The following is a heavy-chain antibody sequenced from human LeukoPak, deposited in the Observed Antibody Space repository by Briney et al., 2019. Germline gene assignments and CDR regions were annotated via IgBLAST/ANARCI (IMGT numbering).Heavy chain of an antibody. V-gene: IGHV4-4*02. Sequence: SETLSLTCAVSGGSISNINWWTWVRQPPGKGLEWIGEIYYSGSTNYNPSLKSRVTISIDKSKNQFSLKLSSVTAADTAVYYCARHLGDSSGYYYYWGQGTLVTVSS. CDR1: GGSISNINW. CDR3: ARHLGDSSGYYYY. J-gene: IGHJ4*02. CDR2: IYYSGST. D-gene: IGHD3-22*01.